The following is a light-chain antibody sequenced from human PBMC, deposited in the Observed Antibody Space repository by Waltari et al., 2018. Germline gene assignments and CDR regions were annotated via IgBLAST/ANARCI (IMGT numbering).Light chain of an antibody. V-gene: IGLV2-11*01. CDR3: CSYAGSYTLWV. CDR2: DVS. Sequence: QSALTQPRSVSGSPGQSITISCTGTSSDVGGYNYVPWYQQHPGKAPKLIIYDVSKRPSGVPDRFSGSKSGNTASLTISGLQSEDEADYYCCSYAGSYTLWVFGGGTKLTVL. CDR1: SSDVGGYNY. J-gene: IGLJ3*02.